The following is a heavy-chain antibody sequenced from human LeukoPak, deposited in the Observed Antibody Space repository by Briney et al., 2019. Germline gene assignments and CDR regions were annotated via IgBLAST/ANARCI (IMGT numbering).Heavy chain of an antibody. J-gene: IGHJ6*03. D-gene: IGHD6-13*01. CDR1: GYTFTGYY. V-gene: IGHV1-2*02. Sequence: ASVKVSCKASGYTFTGYYMHWVRQAPGQGLEWMGWINPNSGGTNYAQKFQGRVTMTRDTSISTAYMELSRLRSDDTAVYYCARLRAAAGRGYYYMDVWGKGTTVTVSS. CDR3: ARLRAAAGRGYYYMDV. CDR2: INPNSGGT.